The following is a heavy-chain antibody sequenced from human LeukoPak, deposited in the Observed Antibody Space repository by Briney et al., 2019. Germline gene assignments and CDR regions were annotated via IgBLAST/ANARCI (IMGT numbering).Heavy chain of an antibody. J-gene: IGHJ4*02. V-gene: IGHV4-4*07. CDR1: GGSISSYY. D-gene: IGHD2-15*01. CDR3: AREPYCSGGSCYSGYFDY. Sequence: SETLSLTCTVSGGSISSYYWSWIRQPAGKGLEWIGRIYTSGSTNYNPSLKSRVTMSVDTSKNQFSLKLSSVTAADTAVYYCAREPYCSGGSCYSGYFDYWGQGTLVTVSS. CDR2: IYTSGST.